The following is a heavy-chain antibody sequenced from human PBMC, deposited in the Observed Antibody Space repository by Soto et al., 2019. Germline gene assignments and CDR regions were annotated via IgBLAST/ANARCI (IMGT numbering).Heavy chain of an antibody. CDR1: GGSISSTSYY. J-gene: IGHJ4*02. CDR2: ISYGGST. CDR3: ATHRRDTGKYAQHLDY. V-gene: IGHV4-39*01. D-gene: IGHD1-1*01. Sequence: SETLSLTCTVSGGSISSTSYYWGWVRQPPEKGLEWIGAISYGGSTYHNPSLRSRVTIFVDTSKSQFSLDLTSVTAADTAVYYCATHRRDTGKYAQHLDYWGQGTVVTVSS.